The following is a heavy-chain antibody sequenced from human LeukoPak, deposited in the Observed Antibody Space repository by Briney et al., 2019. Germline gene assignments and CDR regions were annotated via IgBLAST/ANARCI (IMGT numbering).Heavy chain of an antibody. CDR3: ATPYCSSISCLDVFNM. J-gene: IGHJ3*02. V-gene: IGHV4-31*03. Sequence: PSQTLSLTCSVSGVSVSDGRYYWTWIRQHPGKGLEWIGYKYYSGSAKYNPSLKSRLTISIDTSKNQFSLQLSSVTAADTATYYCATPYCSSISCLDVFNMWGQGTRVTVSS. CDR2: KYYSGSA. CDR1: GVSVSDGRYY. D-gene: IGHD2-2*01.